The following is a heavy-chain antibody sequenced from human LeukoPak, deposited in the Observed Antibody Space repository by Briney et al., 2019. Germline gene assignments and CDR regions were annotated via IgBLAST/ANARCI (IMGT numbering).Heavy chain of an antibody. CDR2: INPNSGGT. Sequence: XXGXXFTXYYMQXVRQAPGQGLEWMGWINPNSGGTNYAQKFQGRVTMTRDTSISTAYMELSRLRSDDTAVYYCARARWAAAGTRWFDPWGQGTLVTVSS. CDR3: ARARWAAAGTRWFDP. V-gene: IGHV1-2*02. CDR1: GXXFTXYY. D-gene: IGHD6-13*01. J-gene: IGHJ5*02.